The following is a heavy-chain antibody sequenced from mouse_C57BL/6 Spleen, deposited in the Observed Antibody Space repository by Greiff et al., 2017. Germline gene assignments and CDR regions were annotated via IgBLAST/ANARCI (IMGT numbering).Heavy chain of an antibody. V-gene: IGHV1-26*01. CDR3: ARYWDVWYFDV. CDR1: GYTFTDYY. D-gene: IGHD4-1*01. CDR2: INPNNGGT. J-gene: IGHJ1*03. Sequence: VQLQQSGPELVKPGASVKISCKASGYTFTDYYMNWVKQSHGKSLEWIGDINPNNGGTSYNQKLKGKDTLTVDKASSTACMEISGLTSEDSSVYYCARYWDVWYFDVWGTGNTVTVSS.